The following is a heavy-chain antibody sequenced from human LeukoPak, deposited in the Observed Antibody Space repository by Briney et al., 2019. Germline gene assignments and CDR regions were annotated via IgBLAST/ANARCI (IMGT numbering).Heavy chain of an antibody. CDR1: GYTFTSYG. CDR3: ARDVVVVPAASLGKYYYYGMDV. CDR2: ISAYNGNT. J-gene: IGHJ6*02. D-gene: IGHD2-2*01. Sequence: ASVQVSCKASGYTFTSYGISWVRQAPGQGLEWMGWISAYNGNTNYAQKLQGRVTMTTDTSTSTAYMELRSLRSDDTAVYYCARDVVVVPAASLGKYYYYGMDVWGQGTTVTVSS. V-gene: IGHV1-18*01.